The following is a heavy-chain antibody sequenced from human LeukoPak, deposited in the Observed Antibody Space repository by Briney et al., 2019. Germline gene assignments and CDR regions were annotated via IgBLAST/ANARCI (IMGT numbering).Heavy chain of an antibody. D-gene: IGHD3-10*02. CDR2: IYSGGST. Sequence: PGGSLRLSCAASGFTVSRNYMCWVRQAPGKGLEWVSVIYSGGSTYYADSVKGRFTISRDNAKNSLYLQMNSLRAEDTAVYYCAELGITMIGGVWGKGTTVTISS. J-gene: IGHJ6*04. CDR1: GFTVSRNY. V-gene: IGHV3-53*01. CDR3: AELGITMIGGV.